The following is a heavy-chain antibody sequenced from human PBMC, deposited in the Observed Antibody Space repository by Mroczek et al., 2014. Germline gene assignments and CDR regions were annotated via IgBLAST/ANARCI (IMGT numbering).Heavy chain of an antibody. D-gene: IGHD3-3*01. Sequence: QVQLQQWGAGLLKPSETLSLTCAVYGGSFSGYYWSWIRQPPGKGLEWIGEINHSGSTNYNPSLKSRVTISVDTSKNQFSLKLSSVTAADTAVYYCARRPFCWSGYCPWYFDYWGQGTLVTVSS. CDR2: INHSGST. CDR1: GGSFSGYY. J-gene: IGHJ4*02. CDR3: ARRPFCWSGYCPWYFDY. V-gene: IGHV4-34*01.